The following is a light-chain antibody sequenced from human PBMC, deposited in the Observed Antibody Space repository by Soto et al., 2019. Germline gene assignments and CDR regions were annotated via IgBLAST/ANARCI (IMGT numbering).Light chain of an antibody. CDR2: AAS. V-gene: IGKV1-8*01. J-gene: IGKJ2*01. CDR3: QQYYSHPYT. Sequence: AIRMTQSPSSFSASTGDRVTITCRASQGICSFLAWYQQQPGKAPKLLIYAASTSQSGVPSRFSGSGSGTDFTCTISCLQSEDFSTNYCQQYYSHPYTFGHGTKVDIK. CDR1: QGICSF.